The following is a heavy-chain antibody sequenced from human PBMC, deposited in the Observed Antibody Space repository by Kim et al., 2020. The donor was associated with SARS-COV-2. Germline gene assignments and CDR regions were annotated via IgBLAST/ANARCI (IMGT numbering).Heavy chain of an antibody. CDR2: ISYDGSNK. V-gene: IGHV3-30*18. J-gene: IGHJ6*01. D-gene: IGHD3-9*01. Sequence: GGSLRLSCAASGFTFSSYGMHWVRQAPGKGLEWVAVISYDGSNKYYADSVKGRFTISRDNSNNTLYLQMNSLRAEDTAVYYCAKDLLLSSHKPGYYYYG. CDR1: GFTFSSYG. CDR3: AKDLLLSSHKPGYYYYG.